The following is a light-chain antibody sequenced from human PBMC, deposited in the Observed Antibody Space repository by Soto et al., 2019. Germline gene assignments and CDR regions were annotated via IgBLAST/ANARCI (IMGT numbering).Light chain of an antibody. J-gene: IGLJ2*01. V-gene: IGLV2-14*01. CDR1: SSDVGGYNY. CDR2: EVS. CDR3: SSYTSSTTLVV. Sequence: QSVLTQPASVSGSPGQSITISCTGTSSDVGGYNYVSWYRQHPGKAPKLMIYEVSNRPSGVSDRFSGSKSDNTASLTISGLQAEDEAYYYCSSYTSSTTLVVFGGGTKLTVL.